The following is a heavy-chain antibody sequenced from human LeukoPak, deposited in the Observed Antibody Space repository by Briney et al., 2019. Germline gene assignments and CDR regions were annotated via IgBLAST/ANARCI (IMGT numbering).Heavy chain of an antibody. Sequence: PGGSLRLSCAASGITFSNYWMRWVRQAPGKGLEWVANIKQDGSEKYYVDSVKGRFTISRDNAKNSLYLQMNSLRAEDTAVYYCARGSDIVVVLAATTSYYFDYWGQGTLVTVSS. D-gene: IGHD2-15*01. J-gene: IGHJ4*02. V-gene: IGHV3-7*01. CDR1: GITFSNYW. CDR2: IKQDGSEK. CDR3: ARGSDIVVVLAATTSYYFDY.